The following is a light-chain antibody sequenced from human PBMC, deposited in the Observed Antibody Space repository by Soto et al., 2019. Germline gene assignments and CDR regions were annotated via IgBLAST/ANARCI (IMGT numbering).Light chain of an antibody. CDR2: AAS. CDR3: QRYYNAPFT. J-gene: IGKJ4*01. Sequence: DIQVTQYPSSLSASVGDRVTITCRASQGIKNYLAWYQQKPGEIPKLLIYAASTLESGIPPRFSGSGSGTDFTLTINNLQPEDVATYYCQRYYNAPFTFGGGTMVEIK. CDR1: QGIKNY. V-gene: IGKV1-27*01.